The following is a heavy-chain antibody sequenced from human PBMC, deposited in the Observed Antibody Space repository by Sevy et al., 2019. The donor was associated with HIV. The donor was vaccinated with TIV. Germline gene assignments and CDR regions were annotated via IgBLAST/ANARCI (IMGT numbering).Heavy chain of an antibody. CDR1: GGSISRGTYY. CDR3: VRQSEDTFPDRGSYIDY. J-gene: IGHJ4*02. D-gene: IGHD3-3*01. V-gene: IGHV4-39*01. Sequence: SETLSLTCTVSGGSISRGTYYWGWIRQPPGKGLEWIGTFSYSESTYYNPSLKSRVTISVDTSKNQFSLKLSSVTAADTAVYYCVRQSEDTFPDRGSYIDYWGQGTLVTVSS. CDR2: FSYSEST.